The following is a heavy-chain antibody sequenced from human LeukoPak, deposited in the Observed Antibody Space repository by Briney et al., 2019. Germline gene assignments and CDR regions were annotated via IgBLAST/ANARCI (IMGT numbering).Heavy chain of an antibody. J-gene: IGHJ6*03. D-gene: IGHD3-10*02. CDR2: INHSGST. Sequence: SETLSLTCAVYVGSYSGYYWSWIRQPPGKGLEWIGEINHSGSTNYNPSLKSRVTISVDTSKNQFSLKLSSVTAADTAVYYCARAITIFGDPQSVYYMDVWGKGTTVTISS. V-gene: IGHV4-34*01. CDR3: ARAITIFGDPQSVYYMDV. CDR1: VGSYSGYY.